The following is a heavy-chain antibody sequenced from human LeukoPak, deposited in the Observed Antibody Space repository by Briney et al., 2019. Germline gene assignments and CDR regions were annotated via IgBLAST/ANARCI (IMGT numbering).Heavy chain of an antibody. V-gene: IGHV3-74*01. J-gene: IGHJ4*02. Sequence: PGGSLRLSCAASGFSFSSYWMHWVRQAPGKGLVWVSRINIDGSTTTYADSVKGRSTISRDNAKNTLSLQMNSLRADDTAVYYCISDHTGHDDYWGQGTLVTVSS. CDR2: INIDGSTT. CDR1: GFSFSSYW. D-gene: IGHD1-1*01. CDR3: ISDHTGHDDY.